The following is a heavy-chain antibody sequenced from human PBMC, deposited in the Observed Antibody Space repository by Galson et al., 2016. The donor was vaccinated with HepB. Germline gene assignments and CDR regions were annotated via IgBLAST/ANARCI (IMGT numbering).Heavy chain of an antibody. CDR2: ISAYNGNT. J-gene: IGHJ6*02. CDR1: GYTFTSYG. D-gene: IGHD4-17*01. Sequence: SVKVSCKASGYTFTSYGISWVRQAPGQGLEWMGWISAYNGNTSYAQKLQGRVTMTTDTSTSTAYMELRSLRSDDTAVYYCARDGMDYGDYGGYYYYGMDVWGQGTTVTVSS. V-gene: IGHV1-18*01. CDR3: ARDGMDYGDYGGYYYYGMDV.